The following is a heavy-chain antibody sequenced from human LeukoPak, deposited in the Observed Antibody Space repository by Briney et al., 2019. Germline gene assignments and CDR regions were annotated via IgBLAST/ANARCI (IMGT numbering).Heavy chain of an antibody. Sequence: GSLRLSCAASGFTFSDYYMNWIRQAPGKGLEWVSYISSSGSTIYYADSVKGRFTISRDNAKNSLYLQMNSLRAEDTAVYYCARDADVEMATITNYYYGMDVWGQGTTVTVSS. CDR3: ARDADVEMATITNYYYGMDV. V-gene: IGHV3-11*01. CDR1: GFTFSDYY. CDR2: ISSSGSTI. D-gene: IGHD5-24*01. J-gene: IGHJ6*02.